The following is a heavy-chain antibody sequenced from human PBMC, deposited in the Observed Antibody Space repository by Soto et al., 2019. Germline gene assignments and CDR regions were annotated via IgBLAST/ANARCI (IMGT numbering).Heavy chain of an antibody. J-gene: IGHJ6*02. V-gene: IGHV4-31*03. CDR3: ARDRTYYYGSGSYYSDGMDV. CDR1: GGSISSGGYY. Sequence: QVQLQESGPGLVKPSQTLSLTCTVSGGSISSGGYYWSWIRQHPGKGLEWIGYIYYSGSTYCNPSLKRRVTIVVDTAKNQFSLQLRSGTAAYTTVYYCARDRTYYYGSGSYYSDGMDVWGQGTTVTVSS. D-gene: IGHD3-10*01. CDR2: IYYSGST.